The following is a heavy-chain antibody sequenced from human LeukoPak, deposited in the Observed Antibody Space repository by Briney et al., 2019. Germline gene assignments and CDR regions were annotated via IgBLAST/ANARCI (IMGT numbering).Heavy chain of an antibody. CDR2: IYHSGST. CDR1: GGSISSGGYS. J-gene: IGHJ4*02. V-gene: IGHV4-30-2*01. D-gene: IGHD3-22*01. Sequence: SETLSLTCAVSGGSISSGGYSWSWIRQPPGKGLEWIGYIYHSGSTYYNPSLKSRVTVSVDRSKNQFSLKLSSVTAADTAVYYCARGGYYDSSGYYYPFDYWGQGTLVTVSS. CDR3: ARGGYYDSSGYYYPFDY.